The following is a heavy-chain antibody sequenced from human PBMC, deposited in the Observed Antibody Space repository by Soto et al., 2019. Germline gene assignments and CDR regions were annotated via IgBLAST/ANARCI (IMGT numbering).Heavy chain of an antibody. CDR2: IRSKANSYAT. D-gene: IGHD2-8*01. CDR1: GFTFSGSA. CDR3: TRHGTGGYCTNGVCAPVDY. J-gene: IGHJ4*02. Sequence: GGSLRLSCAASGFTFSGSAMHWVRQASGKGLEWVGRIRSKANSYATAYTASVKDRFTISRDDSKNTANLQMNSLKTEDTAVYYCTRHGTGGYCTNGVCAPVDYWGQGTLVTVSS. V-gene: IGHV3-73*01.